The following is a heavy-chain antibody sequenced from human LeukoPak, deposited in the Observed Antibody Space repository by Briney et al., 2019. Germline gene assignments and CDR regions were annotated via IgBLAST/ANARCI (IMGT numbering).Heavy chain of an antibody. CDR3: ARAIAARPPFWFDP. CDR2: INHSGST. D-gene: IGHD6-6*01. V-gene: IGHV4-34*01. Sequence: SETLSLTCAVYGGSFSGYYWSWIRQPPGKGLEWIGEINHSGSTNYNPSLKSRVTISVDTSKNQFSLKLSSVTAADTAVCYCARAIAARPPFWFDPWGQGTLVTVSS. CDR1: GGSFSGYY. J-gene: IGHJ5*02.